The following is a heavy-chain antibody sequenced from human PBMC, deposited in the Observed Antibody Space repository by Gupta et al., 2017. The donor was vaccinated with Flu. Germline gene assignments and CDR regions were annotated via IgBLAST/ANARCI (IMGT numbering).Heavy chain of an antibody. Sequence: GYTFTSYDINWVRQATGQGLEWMGWMNPNSGNTGYAQKFQGRVTMTRNTSISTAYMELSSLRSEDTAVYYCARVRGCSSTSCSSGWFDPWGQGTLVTVSS. CDR1: GYTFTSYD. J-gene: IGHJ5*02. CDR3: ARVRGCSSTSCSSGWFDP. D-gene: IGHD2-2*01. V-gene: IGHV1-8*01. CDR2: MNPNSGNT.